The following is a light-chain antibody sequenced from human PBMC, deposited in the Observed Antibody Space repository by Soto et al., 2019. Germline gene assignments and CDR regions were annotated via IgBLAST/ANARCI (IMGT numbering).Light chain of an antibody. V-gene: IGLV1-47*01. CDR3: AAWDDSLSGL. Sequence: QPVLTQPPSASGTPGQRVTISCSGSTSNIGSNYVYWYQHLPGTAPKLLIYRNNQRPSGVPDRFSASKSGTSASLAISGLRSEDEADYYCAAWDDSLSGLFGGGTKLTVL. J-gene: IGLJ2*01. CDR1: TSNIGSNY. CDR2: RNN.